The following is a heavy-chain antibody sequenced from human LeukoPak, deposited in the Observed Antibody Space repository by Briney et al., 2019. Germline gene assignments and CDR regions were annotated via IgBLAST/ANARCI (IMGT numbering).Heavy chain of an antibody. CDR3: TRAGKPPYFDY. Sequence: GGSLRLSCAASGFTFSDYAMSWFRQAPGKGLEWVALIRGTPYGGTTEYAASVRGRFTISRDDSKSIAYLQMNSLKTEDTAVYYCTRAGKPPYFDYWGQGTLVIVSS. CDR2: IRGTPYGGTT. V-gene: IGHV3-49*03. CDR1: GFTFSDYA. J-gene: IGHJ4*02.